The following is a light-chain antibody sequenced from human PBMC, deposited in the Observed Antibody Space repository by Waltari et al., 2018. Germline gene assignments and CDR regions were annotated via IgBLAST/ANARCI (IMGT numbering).Light chain of an antibody. CDR2: GAS. Sequence: IVMTQSPATLSVSLGERATLSCRASQSVRSNLPWYQQKPGQAPRLLIYGASTRATGIPARFSGSGSGTEFTLTISSLQSEDFAVYYCEQYNNWPPWTFGQGTKVEIK. J-gene: IGKJ1*01. CDR1: QSVRSN. CDR3: EQYNNWPPWT. V-gene: IGKV3D-15*01.